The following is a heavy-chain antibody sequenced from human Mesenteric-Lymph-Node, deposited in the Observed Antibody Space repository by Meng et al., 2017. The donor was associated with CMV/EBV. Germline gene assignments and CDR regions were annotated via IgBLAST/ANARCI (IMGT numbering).Heavy chain of an antibody. J-gene: IGHJ4*02. CDR3: ARFPYYFDY. CDR1: GGSFSGYY. Sequence: SETLSLTCAVYGGSFSGYYWSWIRQPPGKGLEWIGYIYSSGSTNYNPSLKSRVTISLDTSKKQFSLKLSSVTAADTAVYYCARFPYYFDYWGQGTLVTVSS. V-gene: IGHV4-59*08. CDR2: IYSSGST.